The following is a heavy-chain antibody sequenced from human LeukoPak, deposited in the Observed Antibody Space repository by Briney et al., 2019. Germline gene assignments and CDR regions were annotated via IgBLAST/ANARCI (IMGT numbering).Heavy chain of an antibody. V-gene: IGHV4-30-4*08. CDR1: GGSISSGDYY. Sequence: PSETLSLTCTVSGGSISSGDYYWSWIRQPPGKGLEWIGYIYYSGSTYYNPSLKSRVTISVDTSKNQFSLKLSSVTAADTAVYYCARELYNWNYGGVYAFDIWGQGTMVTVSS. CDR2: IYYSGST. CDR3: ARELYNWNYGGVYAFDI. J-gene: IGHJ3*02. D-gene: IGHD1-7*01.